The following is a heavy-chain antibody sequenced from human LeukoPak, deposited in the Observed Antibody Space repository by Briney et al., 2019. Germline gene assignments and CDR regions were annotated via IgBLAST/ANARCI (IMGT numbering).Heavy chain of an antibody. CDR1: GFTFSDYN. J-gene: IGHJ6*03. CDR2: ISSSGSTI. CDR3: ARVVPYVGAAAGTYYYYYYMDV. Sequence: PGGSLRLSCAASGFTFSDYNMRWIRQAPGKGLEWVSYISSSGSTIYYADSVKGRFTISRDNAKNSLYLQMNSLRAEDTAVYYCARVVPYVGAAAGTYYYYYYMDVWGKGTTVTISS. D-gene: IGHD6-13*01. V-gene: IGHV3-11*04.